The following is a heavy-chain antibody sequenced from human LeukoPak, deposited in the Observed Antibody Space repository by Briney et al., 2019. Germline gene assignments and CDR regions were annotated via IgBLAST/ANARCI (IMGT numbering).Heavy chain of an antibody. CDR3: ATNRGGARDVLDI. V-gene: IGHV4-59*01. D-gene: IGHD3-10*01. J-gene: IGHJ3*02. CDR2: IYSGGST. CDR1: SASMTTNW. Sequence: SETLSLTCTVSSASMTTNWWTWVRQPPGKGLEYIGYIYSGGSTNYNPTLKSRVTMSLDTSKNQFSLKMTSVTAADTATYYCATNRGGARDVLDIWGQGTMVTVS.